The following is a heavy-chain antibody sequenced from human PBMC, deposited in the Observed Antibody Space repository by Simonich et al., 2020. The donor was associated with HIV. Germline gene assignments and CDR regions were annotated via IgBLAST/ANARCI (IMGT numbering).Heavy chain of an antibody. V-gene: IGHV3-21*01. J-gene: IGHJ4*02. CDR2: ISSSSSYI. D-gene: IGHD6-19*01. CDR1: GFTFSSYS. CDR3: ARDQVASIAVAFDY. Sequence: EVQLVESGGGLVKPGGSLRLSCAASGFTFSSYSMNWVRQAPGKGLGWVSSISSSSSYIYYADSVKGRFTISRDNAKNSLYLQMNSLRAEDTAVYYCARDQVASIAVAFDYWGQGTLVTVSS.